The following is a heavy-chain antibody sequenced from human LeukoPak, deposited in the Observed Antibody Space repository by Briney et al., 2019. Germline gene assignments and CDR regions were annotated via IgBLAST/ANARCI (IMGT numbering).Heavy chain of an antibody. CDR2: IYVSGST. CDR1: GGSISSYY. CDR3: ASGGYGY. J-gene: IGHJ4*02. D-gene: IGHD5-12*01. Sequence: SETLSLTCTVSGGSISSYYWSWIRQPAGKRLEWIGRIYVSGSTNYNPSLKSRVTMSVDTAKSQFSLRLNSVTAADTVVYYCASGGYGYWGQGTLVTVSS. V-gene: IGHV4-4*07.